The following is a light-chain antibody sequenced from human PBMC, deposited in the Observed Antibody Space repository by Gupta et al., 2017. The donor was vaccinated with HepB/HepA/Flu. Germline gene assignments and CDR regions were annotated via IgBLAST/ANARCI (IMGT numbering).Light chain of an antibody. Sequence: QSALTQPASVSASPGQSITISCTGTSSDVGGYNYVSWYQQHPGKAPKLMMYEVNKRPSGVSNRFSGSKSGTKASLTICGLQAEDEADYYCSSSASSRTLVFGGGTKLTVL. CDR2: EVN. CDR1: SSDVGGYNY. J-gene: IGLJ2*01. V-gene: IGLV2-14*01. CDR3: SSSASSRTLV.